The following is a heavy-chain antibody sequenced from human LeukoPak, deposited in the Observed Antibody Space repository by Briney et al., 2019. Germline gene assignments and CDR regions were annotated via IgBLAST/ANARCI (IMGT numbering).Heavy chain of an antibody. Sequence: GGSLRLSCAASGFSISDYYISWIRQVPGKGLAWVSYISSSGGAIYYADSVKGRFSISRDNAKNSLYLQMNSLRAEDTAVYYCAREREGGLLEWLLEYWGQGTLVTVSS. CDR1: GFSISDYY. V-gene: IGHV3-11*01. CDR3: AREREGGLLEWLLEY. CDR2: ISSSGGAI. D-gene: IGHD3-3*01. J-gene: IGHJ4*02.